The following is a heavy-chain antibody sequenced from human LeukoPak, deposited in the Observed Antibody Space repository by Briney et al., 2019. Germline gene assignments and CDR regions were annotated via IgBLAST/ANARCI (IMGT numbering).Heavy chain of an antibody. J-gene: IGHJ5*02. Sequence: GGSLTPSCAASGFTFSSYAMHCVRQAPGKGLEWVSYISSSGSTIYCADSVKGRFTISSDNANNSLYLQMNRLTAEDTAVYYCVRSTYCSGGSCSHNWFDPWGQGTLVTVSS. CDR2: ISSSGSTI. CDR3: VRSTYCSGGSCSHNWFDP. CDR1: GFTFSSYA. D-gene: IGHD2-15*01. V-gene: IGHV3-48*04.